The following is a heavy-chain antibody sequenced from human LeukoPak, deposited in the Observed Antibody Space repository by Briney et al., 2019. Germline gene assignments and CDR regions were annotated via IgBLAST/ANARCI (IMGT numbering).Heavy chain of an antibody. Sequence: GGSLRLSCAASGFTFSSYAMNWVRQAPGKGLQWVSGVSGSGVSTFYADSVKGRFTISRDDTRNALYLKMNILRVEDTAIYYCAKELTSVTTGVTFDIWGQGTMVTVSS. V-gene: IGHV3-23*01. CDR3: AKELTSVTTGVTFDI. D-gene: IGHD4-11*01. CDR2: VSGSGVST. CDR1: GFTFSSYA. J-gene: IGHJ3*02.